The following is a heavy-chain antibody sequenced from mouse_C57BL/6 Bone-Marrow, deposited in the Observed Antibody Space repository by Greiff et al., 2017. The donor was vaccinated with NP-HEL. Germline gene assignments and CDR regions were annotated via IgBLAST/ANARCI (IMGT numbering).Heavy chain of an antibody. Sequence: QVQLQQSGAELVRPGASVTLSCKASGYTFTDYEMHWVKQTPVHGLEWIGAIDPETGGTAYNQKFKGKAILTADKSSSTAYMELRSLTSEDSAVYYCTRLDYEAMDYWGQGTSVTVSS. V-gene: IGHV1-15*01. CDR1: GYTFTDYE. J-gene: IGHJ4*01. CDR2: IDPETGGT. CDR3: TRLDYEAMDY.